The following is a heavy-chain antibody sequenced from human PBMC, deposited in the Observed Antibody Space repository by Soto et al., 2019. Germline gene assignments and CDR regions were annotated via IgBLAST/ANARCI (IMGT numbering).Heavy chain of an antibody. D-gene: IGHD3-16*02. Sequence: PWETLSLTCTVSGGSISSSSYYWGWIRQPPGKGLEWIGSIYYSGSTYYNPSLKSRVTISVDTSKNQFSLKLSSVTAADTAVYYCARHYQEYYYGMDVWGQGTTVTVS. CDR2: IYYSGST. J-gene: IGHJ6*02. CDR1: GGSISSSSYY. CDR3: ARHYQEYYYGMDV. V-gene: IGHV4-39*01.